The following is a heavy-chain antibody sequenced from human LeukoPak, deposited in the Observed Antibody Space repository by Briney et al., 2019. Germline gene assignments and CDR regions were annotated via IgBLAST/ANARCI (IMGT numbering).Heavy chain of an antibody. CDR2: IYNRGST. CDR3: ALLQALRPLDC. D-gene: IGHD1-26*01. CDR1: GASVSSNDYF. J-gene: IGHJ4*02. V-gene: IGHV4-61*08. Sequence: SETLSLTCTVSGASVSSNDYFWNWIRQPPGKGLEWIGYIYNRGSTNYNPSLKSRVTISLDTSNNQFSLRLNSVTAADTAVYFCALLQALRPLDCWGQGTLVTVSS.